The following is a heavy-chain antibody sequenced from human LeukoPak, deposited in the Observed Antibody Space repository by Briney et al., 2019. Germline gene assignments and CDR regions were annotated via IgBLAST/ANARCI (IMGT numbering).Heavy chain of an antibody. CDR2: IYYSGST. D-gene: IGHD1-26*01. Sequence: PSQTLSLTCTVSGGSISSGGYYWSWIRQPPEKGLEWIGYIYYSGSTYYNPSLKSRVTISVDTSKNQFSLKLSSVTAADTAVYYCVRVGATNPYYYYYMDVWGKGTTVTVSS. CDR1: GGSISSGGYY. V-gene: IGHV4-31*03. J-gene: IGHJ6*03. CDR3: VRVGATNPYYYYYMDV.